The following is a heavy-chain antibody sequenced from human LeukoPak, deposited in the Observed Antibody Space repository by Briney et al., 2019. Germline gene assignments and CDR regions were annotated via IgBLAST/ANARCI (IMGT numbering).Heavy chain of an antibody. D-gene: IGHD5-18*01. J-gene: IGHJ4*02. CDR3: ARDLLGYSYDY. Sequence: GGSLRLSCAASGFTFSSYWMSWVRQAPGKGLEWVANIKQDGSEKYYVDSVKGRFTISRDNAKNSLYLQMNSLRAEDTAVYCCARDLLGYSYDYWGQGTLVTVSS. CDR1: GFTFSSYW. CDR2: IKQDGSEK. V-gene: IGHV3-7*01.